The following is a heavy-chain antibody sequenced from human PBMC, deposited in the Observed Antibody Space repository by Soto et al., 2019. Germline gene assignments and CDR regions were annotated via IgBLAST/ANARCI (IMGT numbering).Heavy chain of an antibody. CDR3: ATCGDYERYFDY. CDR2: IYYSGST. Sequence: SETLSLTCTVSGGSISSGGYYWSWIRQHPGKGLEWIGYIYYSGSTYYNPSLKSRVTISVDTSKNQFSLKLSSVTAADTAVYYCATCGDYERYFDYWGQGTMVTVSS. J-gene: IGHJ4*02. D-gene: IGHD4-17*01. V-gene: IGHV4-31*03. CDR1: GGSISSGGYY.